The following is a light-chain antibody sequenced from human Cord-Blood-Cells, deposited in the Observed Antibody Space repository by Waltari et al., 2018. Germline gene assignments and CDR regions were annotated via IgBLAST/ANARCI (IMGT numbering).Light chain of an antibody. CDR2: KAS. J-gene: IGKJ1*01. V-gene: IGKV1-5*03. CDR3: QQYNSYST. Sequence: DIQMTQSPSTLSASVGDRVTITCRASQCISSWLAWYQQKPGKAPKLLIYKASSLESGVPSRFSCSGSGTEFTLTISSLQPDDFATYYCQQYNSYSTFGQGTKVEIK. CDR1: QCISSW.